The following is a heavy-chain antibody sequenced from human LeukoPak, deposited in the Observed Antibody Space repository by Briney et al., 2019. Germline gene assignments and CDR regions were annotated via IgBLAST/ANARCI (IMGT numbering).Heavy chain of an antibody. V-gene: IGHV3-15*01. J-gene: IGHJ4*02. Sequence: GGSLRLSCGASGFTLSNAWMTWVRQAPGKGLEWVGRIKSKTEGETTDYAAPVKGRFTISRDDSKNTLYLQMNSLKSEDTAVYYCTTGTYDLLHYDSSGYMYYFDYWGQGTLVTVSS. CDR1: GFTLSNAW. D-gene: IGHD3-22*01. CDR2: IKSKTEGETT. CDR3: TTGTYDLLHYDSSGYMYYFDY.